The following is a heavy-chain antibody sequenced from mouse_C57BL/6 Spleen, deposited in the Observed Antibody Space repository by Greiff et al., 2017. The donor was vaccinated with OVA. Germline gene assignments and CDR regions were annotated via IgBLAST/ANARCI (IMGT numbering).Heavy chain of an antibody. D-gene: IGHD2-1*01. V-gene: IGHV1-22*01. J-gene: IGHJ3*01. CDR1: GYTFTDYN. Sequence: VQLKESGPELVKPGASVKMSCKASGYTFTDYNMHWVKQSHGKSREWIGYINPNNGGTSYNQKFKGKATLTVNKSSSTAYMELRSLTSEDSAVYYCARSNGNYLAWFAYWGQGTLVTVSA. CDR2: INPNNGGT. CDR3: ARSNGNYLAWFAY.